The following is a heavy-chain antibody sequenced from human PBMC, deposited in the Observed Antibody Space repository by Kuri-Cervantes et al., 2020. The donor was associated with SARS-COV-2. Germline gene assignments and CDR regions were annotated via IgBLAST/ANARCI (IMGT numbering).Heavy chain of an antibody. CDR3: ARELGLTTVNWFDP. CDR1: GGSISSYY. CDR2: IYYSGSP. J-gene: IGHJ5*02. V-gene: IGHV4-59*01. Sequence: GSLSLSCTVSGGSISSYYWSWIRQPPGKGLEWIGYIYYSGSPNYNPSLKSRVTISVDTSKNQFSLKLSSVTAADTAVYYCARELGLTTVNWFDPWGQGTLVTVSS. D-gene: IGHD4-17*01.